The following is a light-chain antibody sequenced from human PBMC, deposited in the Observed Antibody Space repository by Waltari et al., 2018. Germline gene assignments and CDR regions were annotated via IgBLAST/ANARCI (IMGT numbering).Light chain of an antibody. Sequence: DIQMTHSPSSLSASAGDRVPITCRASQGINTYLNWYQQKPGETPKRLIYAASSLESGVPSRFSGSGSGTDFTLTISSLQPEDFATYYCLQYNDNPLTFGGGTKVEIK. CDR3: LQYNDNPLT. J-gene: IGKJ4*01. CDR2: AAS. V-gene: IGKV1-17*01. CDR1: QGINTY.